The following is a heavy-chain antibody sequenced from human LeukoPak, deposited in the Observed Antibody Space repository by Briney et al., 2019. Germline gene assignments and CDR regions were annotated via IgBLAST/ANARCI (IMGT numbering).Heavy chain of an antibody. J-gene: IGHJ6*02. V-gene: IGHV3-30-3*01. Sequence: GGSLRLSCAASGFTFSSYAMHWVRRAPGKGLEWVAVISYDGSNKYYADSVKGRFTISRDNSKNTLYLQMNSLRAEDTAVYYCVREYYYVITGRYGMDVWGQGTTVTVSS. D-gene: IGHD3-10*01. CDR1: GFTFSSYA. CDR3: VREYYYVITGRYGMDV. CDR2: ISYDGSNK.